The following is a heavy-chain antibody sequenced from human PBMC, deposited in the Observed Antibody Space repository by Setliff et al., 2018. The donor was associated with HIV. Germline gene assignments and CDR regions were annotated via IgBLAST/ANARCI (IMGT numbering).Heavy chain of an antibody. CDR1: GLTFNSYG. V-gene: IGHV3-30*02. D-gene: IGHD5-12*01. CDR2: IWYDESHK. J-gene: IGHJ4*02. CDR3: AKDVKFFPVPDRGEYIDY. Sequence: GESLKISCAGYGLTFNSYGMHWVRQAPGKGLEWLALIWYDESHKYYANSVKGRFTVSRDNYKTTVYLQMNSLRAEDTAVYYCAKDVKFFPVPDRGEYIDYWGQGTLVTVSS.